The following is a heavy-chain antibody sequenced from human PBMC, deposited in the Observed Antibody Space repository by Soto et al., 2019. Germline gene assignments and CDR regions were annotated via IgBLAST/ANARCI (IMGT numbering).Heavy chain of an antibody. Sequence: QVQLVQSGAEVKKPGSSVKVSCKASGGTFSSYTISWVRQAPGQGLEWMGRIIPILGIANYAQKFQGRVTITADKSTSTAYMELSSLRSEDTAVYYCARGGRSYYDFDYWGQGTLVTVSS. CDR2: IIPILGIA. CDR1: GGTFSSYT. J-gene: IGHJ4*02. V-gene: IGHV1-69*02. D-gene: IGHD1-26*01. CDR3: ARGGRSYYDFDY.